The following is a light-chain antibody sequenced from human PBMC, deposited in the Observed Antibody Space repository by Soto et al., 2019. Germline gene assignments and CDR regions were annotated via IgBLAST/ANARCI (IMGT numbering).Light chain of an antibody. CDR3: QHYSSSPRSWT. Sequence: EIVLTQSPGILSLSPGERATLSCRASQSVSSSYLAWYQQKPGQAPRLLIYGASSRATGIPDRFSGSGFGIDFTLTISRLEPEDFAVYYCQHYSSSPRSWTFGQGTKVEIK. V-gene: IGKV3-20*01. CDR1: QSVSSSY. CDR2: GAS. J-gene: IGKJ1*01.